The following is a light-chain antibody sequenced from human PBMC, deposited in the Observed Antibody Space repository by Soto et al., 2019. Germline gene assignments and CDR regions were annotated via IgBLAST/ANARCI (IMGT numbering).Light chain of an antibody. CDR2: DAS. V-gene: IGKV3-20*01. CDR1: QSVSSSY. Sequence: EIVLTQSPGTLSLSPGERATLSCRASQSVSSSYLAWYQQKPGQAPRLLIYDASNRATGIPDRFSGSGSGTDFTLTISRLEPEDFAVYYCQQYDTSIWAYTFGQGTKVDIK. J-gene: IGKJ2*01. CDR3: QQYDTSIWAYT.